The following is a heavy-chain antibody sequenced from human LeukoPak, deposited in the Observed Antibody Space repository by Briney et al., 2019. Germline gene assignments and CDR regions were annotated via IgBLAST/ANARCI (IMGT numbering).Heavy chain of an antibody. CDR2: ISYIGST. CDR1: GGSISSSY. CDR3: ARRRDVSSDLFDL. V-gene: IGHV4-59*08. Sequence: SETLSLTCTVSGGSISSSYWSWIRQPPGKGLEWIGYISYIGSTNYNPSLKSRVTVSVDTSRNQFSLKLTSVTAADTAVYYCARRRDVSSDLFDLWGLGTLVTVSS. J-gene: IGHJ2*01. D-gene: IGHD6-19*01.